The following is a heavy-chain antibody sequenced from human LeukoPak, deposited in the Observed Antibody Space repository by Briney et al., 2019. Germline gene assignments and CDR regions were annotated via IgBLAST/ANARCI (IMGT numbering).Heavy chain of an antibody. CDR1: DFSISSGDYY. CDR2: IYYSGTT. Sequence: PSETLSLTCTVSDFSISSGDYYWSWIRQPPGKGLEWIGYIYYSGTTYYNPSLKSRVTISVDTSKNQFSLRLSSVTAADTAVYYCAKRVAAAGIFDYWGQGTLVTVSS. V-gene: IGHV4-30-4*01. D-gene: IGHD6-13*01. CDR3: AKRVAAAGIFDY. J-gene: IGHJ4*02.